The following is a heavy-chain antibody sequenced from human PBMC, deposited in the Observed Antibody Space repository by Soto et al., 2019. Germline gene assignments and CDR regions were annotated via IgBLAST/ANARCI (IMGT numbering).Heavy chain of an antibody. CDR3: AADRGGSYYYYFYGMDV. D-gene: IGHD1-26*01. V-gene: IGHV1-58*01. Sequence: QMQLVQSGPEVKKPGTSVKVTCKASGFTFTSSAVQWVRQARGQRLEWKGWIVVGSGNTNYAQKFQERVTSTRNMSTSRAYMELSSLRAEDTAVYYCAADRGGSYYYYFYGMDVWGQGTTVAGSS. CDR2: IVVGSGNT. J-gene: IGHJ6*02. CDR1: GFTFTSSA.